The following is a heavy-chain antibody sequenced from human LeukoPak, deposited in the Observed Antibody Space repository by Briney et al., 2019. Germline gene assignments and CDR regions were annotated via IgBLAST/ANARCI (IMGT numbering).Heavy chain of an antibody. D-gene: IGHD2-2*01. CDR3: AKDARGKTDSSSWFDP. V-gene: IGHV3-23*01. J-gene: IGHJ5*02. CDR1: GFTFSSYA. CDR2: ISGSGGST. Sequence: GGSLRLSCAASGFTFSSYAMSWVRQAPGKGLEWVSAISGSGGSTYYADFVKGRFTISRDNSKNTLYLQMNSLRAEDTAVYYCAKDARGKTDSSSWFDPWGQGTLVTVSS.